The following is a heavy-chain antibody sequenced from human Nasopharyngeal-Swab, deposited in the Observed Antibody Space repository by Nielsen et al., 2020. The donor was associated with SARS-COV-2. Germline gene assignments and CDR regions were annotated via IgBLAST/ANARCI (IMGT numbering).Heavy chain of an antibody. Sequence: SVKVSCKASGDTFTKYTFSWVRQAPGLGLEWMGGVIPMSRTANYAQKFKGRVTITADESTSTAYMELSSLRSEDTAVYYCARSHGYYFDSSNFHPGDWGQGTLVTVSS. J-gene: IGHJ1*01. CDR1: GDTFTKYT. CDR2: VIPMSRTA. D-gene: IGHD3-22*01. V-gene: IGHV1-69*13. CDR3: ARSHGYYFDSSNFHPGD.